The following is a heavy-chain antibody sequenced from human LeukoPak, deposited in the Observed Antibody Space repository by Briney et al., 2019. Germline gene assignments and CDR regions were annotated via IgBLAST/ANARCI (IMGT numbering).Heavy chain of an antibody. Sequence: GGSLRLSCGASGFTFSNYEMNWVRQAPGKGLEWLSHISTSGSTIYYANSVKGRFTISRDNAKKPLSLQMNSLRAEDTAVYYCARDGDTVLTRGYYYYMDVWGKGITLTVSS. CDR2: ISTSGSTI. CDR1: GFTFSNYE. D-gene: IGHD4-23*01. J-gene: IGHJ6*03. CDR3: ARDGDTVLTRGYYYYMDV. V-gene: IGHV3-48*03.